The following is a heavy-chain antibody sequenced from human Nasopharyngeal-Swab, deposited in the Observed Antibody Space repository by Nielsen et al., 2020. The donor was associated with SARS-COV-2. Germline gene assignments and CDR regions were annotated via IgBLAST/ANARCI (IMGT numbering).Heavy chain of an antibody. Sequence: SETLSLTCTVAGGSISSYYWSWIRQPPGKGLEWIGYIYYSGSTNYNPSLKSRVTISVDTSKNQFSLKLSSVTAADTAVYYCVRESPAAGTAFDIWGQGTMVTVSS. CDR1: GGSISSYY. CDR3: VRESPAAGTAFDI. D-gene: IGHD6-13*01. CDR2: IYYSGST. J-gene: IGHJ3*02. V-gene: IGHV4-59*13.